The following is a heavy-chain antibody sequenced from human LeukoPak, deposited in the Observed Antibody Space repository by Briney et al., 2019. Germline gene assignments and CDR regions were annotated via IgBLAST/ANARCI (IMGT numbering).Heavy chain of an antibody. CDR1: GFTFSSYE. Sequence: PGGSLRLSCAASGFTFSSYEMNWVRQAPGQGLEWVSYISNSGNTIYYADSVKGRFTISRDNAKKSLYLQMGSLRAEDTAVYYCARDPNYFYYYMDVWGRGTTVTISS. V-gene: IGHV3-48*03. CDR3: ARDPNYFYYYMDV. J-gene: IGHJ6*03. CDR2: ISNSGNTI.